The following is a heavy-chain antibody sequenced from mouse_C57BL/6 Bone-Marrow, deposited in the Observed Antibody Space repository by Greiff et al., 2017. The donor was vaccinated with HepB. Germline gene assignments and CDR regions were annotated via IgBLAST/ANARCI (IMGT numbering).Heavy chain of an antibody. CDR3: ARFLLHDY. CDR2: ISDGGSYT. J-gene: IGHJ2*01. CDR1: GFTFSSYA. V-gene: IGHV5-4*03. Sequence: EVKLVESGGGLVKPGGSLKLSCAASGFTFSSYAISWVRQTPEKRLEWVATISDGGSYTYYPDNVKGRFTISRDNAKNNLYLQMSHLKSEDTAMYYCARFLLHDYWGQGTTLTVSS. D-gene: IGHD1-1*01.